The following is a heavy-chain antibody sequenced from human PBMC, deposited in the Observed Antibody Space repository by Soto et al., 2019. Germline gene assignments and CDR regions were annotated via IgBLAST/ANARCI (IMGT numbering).Heavy chain of an antibody. D-gene: IGHD2-21*02. CDR3: ARKLGDFEDRSYWYFDL. CDR1: GGSISSGAYS. Sequence: QVQLQESGSGLVKPSRTLSLTCAVSGGSISSGAYSWSWIRQPPGKGLEWIGYVYNSGNSYYNPSLKSRVTISVDRSKNHFSLKLNSVTAADTAVYYCARKLGDFEDRSYWYFDLWGRGTLVTVSS. CDR2: VYNSGNS. V-gene: IGHV4-30-2*01. J-gene: IGHJ2*01.